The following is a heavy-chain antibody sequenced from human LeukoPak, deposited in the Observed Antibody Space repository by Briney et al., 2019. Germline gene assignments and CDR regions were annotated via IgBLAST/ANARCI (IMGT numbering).Heavy chain of an antibody. V-gene: IGHV4-61*02. CDR3: AREEALGSGSFDY. J-gene: IGHJ4*02. CDR1: GGSISSGDHY. Sequence: SETLSLTCSISGGSISSGDHYWTWIRQPAGKELEWIGRIHTTGRTNYNPSLKSRVYISVDTSKNQFSLELSSVTAADTAVYYCAREEALGSGSFDYWGQGILVTVSS. D-gene: IGHD1-26*01. CDR2: IHTTGRT.